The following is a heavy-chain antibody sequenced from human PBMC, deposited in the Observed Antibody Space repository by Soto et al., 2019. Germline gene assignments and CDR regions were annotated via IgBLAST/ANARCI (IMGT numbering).Heavy chain of an antibody. Sequence: RLSCAASGFTFSSYGVHWVRQAPGKGLEWVAVISYDGSNKYYADSVKGRFTISRDNSKNTLYLQMNSLRAEDTAVYYCAKGSRIAAEMDYWGQGTLVTVSS. J-gene: IGHJ4*02. CDR1: GFTFSSYG. CDR2: ISYDGSNK. CDR3: AKGSRIAAEMDY. V-gene: IGHV3-30*18. D-gene: IGHD6-13*01.